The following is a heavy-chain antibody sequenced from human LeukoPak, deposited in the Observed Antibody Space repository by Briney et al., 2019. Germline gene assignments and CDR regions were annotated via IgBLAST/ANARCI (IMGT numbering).Heavy chain of an antibody. Sequence: SVEVSCKASGGTFISYAISWVRQAPGQGLEWMGGIIPIFGTANYAQKFQGRVTITADESTNTAYMELSSLRSEDTAVYYCAREIVVVVAATEDYYYYCGMDVWGQGTTVTVSS. CDR1: GGTFISYA. D-gene: IGHD2-15*01. V-gene: IGHV1-69*13. CDR2: IIPIFGTA. J-gene: IGHJ6*02. CDR3: AREIVVVVAATEDYYYYCGMDV.